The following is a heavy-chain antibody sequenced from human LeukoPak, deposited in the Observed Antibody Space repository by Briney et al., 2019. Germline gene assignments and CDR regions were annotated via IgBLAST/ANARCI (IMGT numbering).Heavy chain of an antibody. Sequence: GGSLRLSCAASGFTFGSYWMHWVRQAPGKGLVWVSRINSDGSSTSYADSVKGRFTISRDNAKNTLYLQMNSLRAEDTAVYYCASSGSTVTLPFDYWGQGTLVTVSS. J-gene: IGHJ4*02. CDR1: GFTFGSYW. CDR3: ASSGSTVTLPFDY. V-gene: IGHV3-74*01. D-gene: IGHD4-17*01. CDR2: INSDGSST.